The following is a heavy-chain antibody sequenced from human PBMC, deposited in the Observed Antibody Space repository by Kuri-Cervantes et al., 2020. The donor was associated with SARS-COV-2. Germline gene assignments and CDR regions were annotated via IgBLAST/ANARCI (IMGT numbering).Heavy chain of an antibody. CDR3: AGRTRNGYSGYEDAFDT. J-gene: IGHJ3*02. Sequence: SVKVSCKASGGTFSSYAISWVRQAPGQGLEWMGRIIPILGIANYAQKFQGRVTITADKSTSTAYMELSSLRSEDTAVYYCAGRTRNGYSGYEDAFDTWGQGKMVPVAS. D-gene: IGHD5-12*01. CDR1: GGTFSSYA. CDR2: IIPILGIA. V-gene: IGHV1-69*04.